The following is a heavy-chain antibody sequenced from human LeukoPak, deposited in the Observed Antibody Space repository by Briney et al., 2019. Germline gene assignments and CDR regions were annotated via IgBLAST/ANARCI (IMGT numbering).Heavy chain of an antibody. Sequence: GESLKISCKGSGYSFTSYWIAWVRQMPGKWLEWMGIIYPDDSDTRYSLSFQGQVTITADKSISTAYLQWSSLKASDNAMYYCARQRRSSGWPNDYWGQGTLVTVSS. V-gene: IGHV5-51*01. D-gene: IGHD6-19*01. CDR1: GYSFTSYW. CDR2: IYPDDSDT. J-gene: IGHJ4*02. CDR3: ARQRRSSGWPNDY.